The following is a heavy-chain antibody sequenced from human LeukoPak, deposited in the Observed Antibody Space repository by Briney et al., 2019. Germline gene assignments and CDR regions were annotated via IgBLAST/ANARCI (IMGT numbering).Heavy chain of an antibody. D-gene: IGHD3-10*01. J-gene: IGHJ4*02. CDR2: INPNSGGT. V-gene: IGHV1-2*06. Sequence: ASVKVSCKASGYTFTGYYMHWVRQAPGQGLEWMGRINPNSGGTNYAQKFQGRVTMTRDTSISTAYMELSRLRSDDTAGYYCARERGDYYGSEYYFDYWGQGTLVTVSS. CDR1: GYTFTGYY. CDR3: ARERGDYYGSEYYFDY.